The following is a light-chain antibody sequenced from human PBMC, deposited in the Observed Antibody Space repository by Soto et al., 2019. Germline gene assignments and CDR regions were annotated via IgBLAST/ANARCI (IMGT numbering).Light chain of an antibody. J-gene: IGLJ3*02. CDR1: SSNIGAGYD. V-gene: IGLV1-40*01. Sequence: QSALTQPPSVSGAPGQRVTISCTGSSSNIGAGYDVHWYQQLPGTAPKLLIYGNSNRPSGVPDRFSGSKSGTSASLAITGLQADDDADYYCQSYDSSLSGLVFGGGTKLTVL. CDR2: GNS. CDR3: QSYDSSLSGLV.